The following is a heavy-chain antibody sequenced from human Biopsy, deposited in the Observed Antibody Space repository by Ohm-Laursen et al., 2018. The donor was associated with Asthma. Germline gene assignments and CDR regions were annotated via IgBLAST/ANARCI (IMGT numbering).Heavy chain of an antibody. Sequence: SDTLSLTCTVSGVSIRSYYWTWIRQPPGKGLEWIGETNERGVTNNNPSLKSRVIISIDTYWNRVSLKLTSVTAADTAVYYCARGPELDVWGQGTTVTVSS. V-gene: IGHV4-59*12. CDR1: GVSIRSYY. J-gene: IGHJ6*02. CDR3: ARGPELDV. CDR2: TNERGVT.